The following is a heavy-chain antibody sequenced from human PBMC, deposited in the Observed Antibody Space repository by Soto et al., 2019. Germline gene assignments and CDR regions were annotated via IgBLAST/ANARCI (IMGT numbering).Heavy chain of an antibody. CDR3: ARVIGGWYYFDY. CDR2: INAGNGNT. CDR1: GYTFTSYA. D-gene: IGHD6-19*01. J-gene: IGHJ4*02. V-gene: IGHV1-3*01. Sequence: QVQLVQSGAEVKKPGASVKVSCKASGYTFTSYAMHWVRQAPGQRLEWMGWINAGNGNTKYSQKCQGRVTITRETSASTAYMELSSLRSEDTAVYYCARVIGGWYYFDYWGQGTLVTVSS.